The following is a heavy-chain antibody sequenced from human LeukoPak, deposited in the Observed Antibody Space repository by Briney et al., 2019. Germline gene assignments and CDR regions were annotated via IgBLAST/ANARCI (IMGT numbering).Heavy chain of an antibody. CDR1: GGSISSGSDF. V-gene: IGHV4-61*02. Sequence: SQTLSLTCTVSGGSISSGSDFWSWIRQPAGKGLEWIGRIYTSGSTHYNPSLKSRVTISIDTSKNQFSLKLNSVTAADTAVYYCAGDTRFWGQGTLVTVSS. J-gene: IGHJ4*02. CDR2: IYTSGST. CDR3: AGDTRF.